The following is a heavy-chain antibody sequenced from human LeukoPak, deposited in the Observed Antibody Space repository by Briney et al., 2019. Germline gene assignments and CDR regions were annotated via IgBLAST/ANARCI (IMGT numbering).Heavy chain of an antibody. J-gene: IGHJ6*02. CDR2: IKQDGSEK. CDR3: ARDGGLVIAVAGGDGMDV. D-gene: IGHD6-19*01. V-gene: IGHV3-7*01. CDR1: GFTFSSYW. Sequence: GGSLRLSCAASGFTFSSYWMSWVRQAPGKGLEWVANIKQDGSEKYYVDSVKGRFTISRDNAKNSLYLQMNSLRAEDTAVYYCARDGGLVIAVAGGDGMDVWGQGTTVTVSS.